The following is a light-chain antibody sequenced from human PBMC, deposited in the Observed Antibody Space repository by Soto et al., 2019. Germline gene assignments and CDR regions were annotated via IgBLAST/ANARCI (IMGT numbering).Light chain of an antibody. CDR1: QGIAKS. CDR2: SAS. Sequence: DNQITQAASSPSATVGDRVTITCRASQGIAKSLAWYQQKPGKAPKLLIYSASTLQSGVPSRFSGFGSGTEFTLSISGLQPDDFGTYSCQQYYMGWTFGQGAMVDI. V-gene: IGKV1-27*01. J-gene: IGKJ1*01. CDR3: QQYYMGWT.